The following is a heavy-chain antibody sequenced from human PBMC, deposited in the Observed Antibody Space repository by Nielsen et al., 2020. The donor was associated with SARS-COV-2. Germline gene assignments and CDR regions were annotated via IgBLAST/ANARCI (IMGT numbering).Heavy chain of an antibody. CDR3: ARDLSQSRDGMDV. Sequence: ASVKVSCKASGYTFTSYYIHWVRQAPGQGLEWMGMINPSGGATLYAHNFQGRVTMTRDTSISTAYMELSRLRSDDTAVYYCARDLSQSRDGMDVWGQGTTVTVSS. V-gene: IGHV1-46*01. J-gene: IGHJ6*02. D-gene: IGHD4-11*01. CDR2: INPSGGAT. CDR1: GYTFTSYY.